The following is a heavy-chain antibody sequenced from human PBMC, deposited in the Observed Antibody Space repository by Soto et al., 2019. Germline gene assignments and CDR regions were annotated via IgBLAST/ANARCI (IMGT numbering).Heavy chain of an antibody. CDR2: TYYRSKWYN. J-gene: IGHJ6*02. CDR3: ARAITMIVVASHYGMDV. D-gene: IGHD3-22*01. V-gene: IGHV6-1*01. Sequence: SQTLSLTCAISGDSVSSNSAAWNWIRQSPSRGLEWLGRTYYRSKWYNDYAVSVKSRITINPDTSKNQFSLQLNSVTPEDTAVYYCARAITMIVVASHYGMDVWGQGTTVTVSS. CDR1: GDSVSSNSAA.